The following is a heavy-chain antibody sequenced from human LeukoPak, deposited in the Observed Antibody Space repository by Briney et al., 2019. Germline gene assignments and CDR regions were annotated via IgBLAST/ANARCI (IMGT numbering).Heavy chain of an antibody. J-gene: IGHJ6*02. Sequence: TSETLSLTCAVYGGSFSGYYWSWIRQPPGKGLEWIGEINHSGSTNYNPSLKSRVAISVDTSKNQFSLKLSSVTAADTAVYYCARVEYSSSPLYYHYYGMDVWGQGTTVTVSS. CDR3: ARVEYSSSPLYYHYYGMDV. CDR1: GGSFSGYY. D-gene: IGHD6-6*01. V-gene: IGHV4-34*01. CDR2: INHSGST.